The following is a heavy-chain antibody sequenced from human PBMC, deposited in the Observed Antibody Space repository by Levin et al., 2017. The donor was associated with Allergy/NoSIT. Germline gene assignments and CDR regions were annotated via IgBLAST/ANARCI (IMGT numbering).Heavy chain of an antibody. CDR1: GYTFTSYG. CDR3: ASLYYYDSSGYSTDAFDI. D-gene: IGHD3-22*01. CDR2: ISAYNGNT. V-gene: IGHV1-18*01. Sequence: GESLKISCKASGYTFTSYGISWVRQAPGQGLEWMGWISAYNGNTNYAQKLQGRVTMTTDTSTSTAYMELRSLRSDDTAVYYCASLYYYDSSGYSTDAFDIWGQGTMVTVSS. J-gene: IGHJ3*02.